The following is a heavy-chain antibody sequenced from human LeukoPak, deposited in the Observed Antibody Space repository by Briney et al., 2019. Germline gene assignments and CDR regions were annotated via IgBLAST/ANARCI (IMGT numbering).Heavy chain of an antibody. CDR2: ISSNGGST. V-gene: IGHV3-64D*06. J-gene: IGHJ4*02. CDR3: VKDRWYSSGWPTTDY. D-gene: IGHD6-19*01. CDR1: GFTFSSYA. Sequence: GGSLRLSCSASGFTFSSYAMHWVRQAPGKGLEYVSAISSNGGSTYYADSVKGRFTISRDNSKNTLNLQMSSLRAEDTAVYYCVKDRWYSSGWPTTDYWGQGTLVTVSS.